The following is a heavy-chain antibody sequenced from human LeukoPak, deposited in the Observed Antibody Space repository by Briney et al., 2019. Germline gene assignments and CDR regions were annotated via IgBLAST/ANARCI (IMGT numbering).Heavy chain of an antibody. V-gene: IGHV3-23*01. CDR1: GFTFSSYA. D-gene: IGHD3-22*01. J-gene: IGHJ4*02. Sequence: TGGSLRLSCAASGFTFSSYAMSWVRQAPGKGLEWVSAISGSGGSTYYADSVKGRFTISRDNSKNTLYLQMNSLRAEDTAVYYCAKLRYYDSSGSDFDYWGQGTLVTVSS. CDR3: AKLRYYDSSGSDFDY. CDR2: ISGSGGST.